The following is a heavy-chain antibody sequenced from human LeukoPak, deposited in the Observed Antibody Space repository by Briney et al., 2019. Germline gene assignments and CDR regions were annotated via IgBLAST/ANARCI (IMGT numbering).Heavy chain of an antibody. CDR2: INYLGHFT. CDR3: AKDPNWEGGY. Sequence: GGSLRLSCAASGFSFGDSDMNWFRQAPGEGPQWVANINYLGHFTSYADSVKGRFTIARDNSKNMLFLQMDGLRVEDTALYYCAKDPNWEGGYWGQGILVTVS. J-gene: IGHJ4*02. D-gene: IGHD1-1*01. CDR1: GFSFGDSD. V-gene: IGHV3-23*01.